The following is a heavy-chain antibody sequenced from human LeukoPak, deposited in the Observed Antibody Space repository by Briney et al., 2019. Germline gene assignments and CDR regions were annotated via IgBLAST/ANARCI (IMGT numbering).Heavy chain of an antibody. CDR1: GFTFSTYG. CDR3: ARGVIFGVANDAY. CDR2: IRYDGSNK. D-gene: IGHD3-3*02. J-gene: IGHJ4*02. Sequence: GGSLRLSCAASGFTFSTYGMHWVRQAPGKGLEWVAFIRYDGSNKYYADSVKGRFTISRDNSKNTLYLQMNSLRAEDTAVYYCARGVIFGVANDAYWGQGNLVTVSS. V-gene: IGHV3-30*02.